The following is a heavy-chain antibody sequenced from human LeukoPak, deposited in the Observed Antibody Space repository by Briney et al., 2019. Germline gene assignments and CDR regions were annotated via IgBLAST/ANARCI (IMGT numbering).Heavy chain of an antibody. D-gene: IGHD3-3*01. CDR2: IYSGGST. CDR3: AKDPGHGLLWGFWSGYCFDY. V-gene: IGHV3-53*01. J-gene: IGHJ4*02. CDR1: GFTVSSNY. Sequence: PGGSLRFSCAASGFTVSSNYMSWVRQAPGKGLEWVSVIYSGGSTYYADSVKGRFTISRDNSKNTLYLQMNSLRAEDTAVYYCAKDPGHGLLWGFWSGYCFDYWGQGTLVTVSS.